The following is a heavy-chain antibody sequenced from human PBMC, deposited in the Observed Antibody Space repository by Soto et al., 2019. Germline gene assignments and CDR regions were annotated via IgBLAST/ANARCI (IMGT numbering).Heavy chain of an antibody. CDR1: GGSISSYY. CDR3: ARDTPGPAQWLAPYYYYRMDV. V-gene: IGHV4-59*01. D-gene: IGHD6-19*01. J-gene: IGHJ6*02. CDR2: IYYSGTT. Sequence: SETLSLTFTVSGGSISSYYWNWIRQHPGKGLDWIGYIYYSGTTNYNPSLKSRVTISVDTSKNQFSLKLSSLTSADTAVYYCARDTPGPAQWLAPYYYYRMDVGCQGTTVTVSS.